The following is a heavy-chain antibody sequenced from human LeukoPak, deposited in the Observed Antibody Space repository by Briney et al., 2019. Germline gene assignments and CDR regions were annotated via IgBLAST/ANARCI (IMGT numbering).Heavy chain of an antibody. D-gene: IGHD6-13*01. CDR1: GFTFSSYE. Sequence: PGGSLRLSCAASGFTFSSYEMNWVRQAPGKGLEWVSYISSSGSTIYYADSVKGRFTISRDNSKNTLYLQMNSLRAEDTAVYYCARDPGIAAAGTDAFDIWGQGTMVTVSS. CDR2: ISSSGSTI. CDR3: ARDPGIAAAGTDAFDI. V-gene: IGHV3-48*03. J-gene: IGHJ3*02.